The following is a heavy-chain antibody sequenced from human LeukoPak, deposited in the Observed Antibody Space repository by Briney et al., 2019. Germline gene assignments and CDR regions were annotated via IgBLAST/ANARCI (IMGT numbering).Heavy chain of an antibody. CDR1: GFTFSSRA. D-gene: IGHD2-15*01. CDR3: AKYRMATTPYFDY. J-gene: IGHJ4*02. Sequence: GGSLRLSCAGTGFTFSSRAMSWVRQAPGKGLQWVSAITGSGGSTYYADSVKGRFTISRDNSKNTLYLQMNSLRAEDTAVYYCAKYRMATTPYFDYWGQGTLVTVSS. CDR2: ITGSGGST. V-gene: IGHV3-23*01.